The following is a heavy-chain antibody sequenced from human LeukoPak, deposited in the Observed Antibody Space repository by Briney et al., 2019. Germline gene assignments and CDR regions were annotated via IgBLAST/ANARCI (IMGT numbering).Heavy chain of an antibody. CDR3: AREFRGGVVGALYYFDY. Sequence: ASVKVSCKTSGYTFTSYGISWVRQAPGQGLEWMGWISAYNGNTNYAQTLQGRVTMTTDTSTSTAYMELRSLRSDDTAVYYCAREFRGGVVGALYYFDYWGQGTLVTVSS. D-gene: IGHD1-26*01. CDR2: ISAYNGNT. J-gene: IGHJ4*02. CDR1: GYTFTSYG. V-gene: IGHV1-18*01.